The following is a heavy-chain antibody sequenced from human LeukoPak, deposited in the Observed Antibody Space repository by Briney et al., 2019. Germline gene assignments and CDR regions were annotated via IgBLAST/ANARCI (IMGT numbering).Heavy chain of an antibody. CDR2: IYSGGST. Sequence: GGSLRLSCAASGFTVSSNYMSWVRQAPGKGLEWVSVIYSGGSTYYADSVKGRFTISRDNSKNTLYLQMNSLRAEDTAVYYCARDHSGSYFDGMDVWGQGTTDTVSS. D-gene: IGHD1-26*01. CDR1: GFTVSSNY. J-gene: IGHJ6*02. CDR3: ARDHSGSYFDGMDV. V-gene: IGHV3-66*01.